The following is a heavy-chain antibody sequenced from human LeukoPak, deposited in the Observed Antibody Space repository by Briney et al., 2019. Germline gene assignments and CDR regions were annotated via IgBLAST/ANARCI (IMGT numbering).Heavy chain of an antibody. CDR2: ISSSGSTI. Sequence: GGSLRLSCAASGFTFSSYEMNWVRQAPGMGLEWLSYISSSGSTIYYADSVKGRFTISRDNAKNSLYLQMNSIRAEDTALYYCARASGSYNPFDYWGQGTLVTVSS. CDR3: ARASGSYNPFDY. D-gene: IGHD1-26*01. CDR1: GFTFSSYE. J-gene: IGHJ4*02. V-gene: IGHV3-48*03.